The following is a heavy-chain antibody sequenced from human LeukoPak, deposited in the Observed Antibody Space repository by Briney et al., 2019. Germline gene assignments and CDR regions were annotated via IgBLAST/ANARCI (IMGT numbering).Heavy chain of an antibody. CDR1: GYTFTSYG. J-gene: IGHJ4*02. V-gene: IGHV1-18*01. D-gene: IGHD6-13*01. CDR3: ARVLSAGTFCDY. Sequence: GASVKVSCKASGYTFTSYGISWVRQAPGQGLGWMGWISAYNGNTSYAQKLQGRVTMTTDTSTSTAYMELRGLRSDDTAVYYCARVLSAGTFCDYWGQGTLVTVSS. CDR2: ISAYNGNT.